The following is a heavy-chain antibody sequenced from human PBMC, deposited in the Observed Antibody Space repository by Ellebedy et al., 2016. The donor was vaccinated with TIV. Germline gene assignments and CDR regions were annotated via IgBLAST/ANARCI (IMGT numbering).Heavy chain of an antibody. CDR3: PKDVRYTTGWGGALDI. V-gene: IGHV3-23*01. D-gene: IGHD6-19*01. Sequence: GESLKISCAASGFNFGGHAMKWVRQPPGKGLEWVSSIGSSAYSTHYADSVKGRFTISRDNSRNTLYLQMNSLRGEDTAVYFCPKDVRYTTGWGGALDIWGQGAMVTVSS. J-gene: IGHJ3*02. CDR2: IGSSAYST. CDR1: GFNFGGHA.